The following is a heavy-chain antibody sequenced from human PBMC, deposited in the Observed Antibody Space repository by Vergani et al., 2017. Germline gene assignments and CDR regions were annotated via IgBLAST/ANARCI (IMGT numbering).Heavy chain of an antibody. J-gene: IGHJ4*02. Sequence: QVHLVESGGGVVQPGRSLTLSCSASGFTFSSYGMHWVRQAPGKGLEWVACIWYDGSNKRYVESVKGRFTISRDNSKNTVYLQMNSLRADDTAVYYCARDFRVGATILDSWGQGSLLTVTS. CDR1: GFTFSSYG. V-gene: IGHV3-33*01. D-gene: IGHD3-10*01. CDR3: ARDFRVGATILDS. CDR2: IWYDGSNK.